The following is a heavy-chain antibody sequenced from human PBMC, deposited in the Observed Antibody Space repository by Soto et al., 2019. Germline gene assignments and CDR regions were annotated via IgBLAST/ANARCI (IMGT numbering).Heavy chain of an antibody. V-gene: IGHV3-23*01. CDR3: ARIGPYCGGDCYPDFDF. J-gene: IGHJ4*02. Sequence: PGGSLRLSCAASGFTFNTYGMTWVRQAPGKGLEWVSTVSGSGGGTYYADSVKGRFTISRVNSKNTMDLQMSNLRAEDTAVYFCARIGPYCGGDCYPDFDFWGLGTPVTVSS. CDR1: GFTFNTYG. CDR2: VSGSGGGT. D-gene: IGHD2-21*02.